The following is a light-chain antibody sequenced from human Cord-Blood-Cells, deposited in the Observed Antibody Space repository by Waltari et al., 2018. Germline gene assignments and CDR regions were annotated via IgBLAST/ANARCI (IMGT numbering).Light chain of an antibody. V-gene: IGLV1-40*01. Sequence: QSVLTQPPSVSGAPRQRVTISCTGSSSTIGAGYDVHSDQQLPGTAPKLLIYGNSNRPSGVPDRFSGSKSGTSASLAITGLQAEDEADYYCQSYDSSLSANYVFGTGTKVTVL. CDR3: QSYDSSLSANYV. CDR1: SSTIGAGYD. J-gene: IGLJ1*01. CDR2: GNS.